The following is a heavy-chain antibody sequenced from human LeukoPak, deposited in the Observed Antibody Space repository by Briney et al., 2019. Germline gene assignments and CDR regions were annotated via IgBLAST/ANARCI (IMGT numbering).Heavy chain of an antibody. Sequence: HPGRSLRLSCAASGFTFSSYAMHWVRQAPGKGLEWVAVISYDGSNKYYADSVKGRFTISRDNSKNTLYLQMNSLRAEDTAVYYCARDLVSGTGFDYWGQGTLVTVSS. J-gene: IGHJ4*02. CDR2: ISYDGSNK. V-gene: IGHV3-30*04. D-gene: IGHD3-10*01. CDR3: ARDLVSGTGFDY. CDR1: GFTFSSYA.